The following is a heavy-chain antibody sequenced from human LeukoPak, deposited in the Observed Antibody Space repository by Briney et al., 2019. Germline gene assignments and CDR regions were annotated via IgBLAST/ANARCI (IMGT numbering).Heavy chain of an antibody. V-gene: IGHV3-33*06. D-gene: IGHD4-17*01. J-gene: IGHJ3*02. CDR1: GFTFSSHG. CDR2: MWYDGNNK. Sequence: GGSLRLSCAASGFTFSSHGMHWVRQAPGKGLEWVAGMWYDGNNKYYADSVKGRFTISRDNSKNTLYLQMNSLRAEDTAVYYCAKNTDGAFDIWGQGTMVTVSS. CDR3: AKNTDGAFDI.